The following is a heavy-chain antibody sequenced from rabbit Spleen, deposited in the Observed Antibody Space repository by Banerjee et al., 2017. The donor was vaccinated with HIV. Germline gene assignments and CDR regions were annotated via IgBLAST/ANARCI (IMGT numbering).Heavy chain of an antibody. CDR3: VREAGYGGYGDANL. Sequence: QSLEESGGDLVKPGASLTLTCTASGVSFSFNSYMCWVRQAPGKGLEWIGYIVPIFGVTYYANWVNGRFTISSHDAQNTLYLQLNSLTAADTATYFCVREAGYGGYGDANLWGQGTLVTVS. D-gene: IGHD6-1*01. J-gene: IGHJ4*01. V-gene: IGHV1S40*01. CDR2: IVPIFGVT. CDR1: GVSFSFNSY.